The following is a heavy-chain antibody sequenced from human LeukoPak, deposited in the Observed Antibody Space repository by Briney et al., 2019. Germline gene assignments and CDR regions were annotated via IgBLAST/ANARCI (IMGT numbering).Heavy chain of an antibody. Sequence: GESLKISCKGSGYSFTSYWIGWVRQMPGKGLECMGIIYPADSDTRYRPSFQGQVTISADKSISTAYLQWSSLKASDTAICYCARLHSSGSKAMDVWGQGTTVTVSS. D-gene: IGHD6-19*01. V-gene: IGHV5-51*01. CDR3: ARLHSSGSKAMDV. CDR1: GYSFTSYW. J-gene: IGHJ6*02. CDR2: IYPADSDT.